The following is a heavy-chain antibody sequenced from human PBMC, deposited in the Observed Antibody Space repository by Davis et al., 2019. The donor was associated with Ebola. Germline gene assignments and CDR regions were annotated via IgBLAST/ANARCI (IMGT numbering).Heavy chain of an antibody. CDR2: IYYSGST. CDR3: ARVVAATSGWFDP. D-gene: IGHD2-15*01. J-gene: IGHJ5*02. CDR1: GGSISSYY. V-gene: IGHV4-59*01. Sequence: MPSETLSLTCTVSGGSISSYYWSWIRQPPGKGLEWIGYIYYSGSTNYNPSLKSRVTISVDTSTNQFSLKLSSVTAADTAVYYCARVVAATSGWFDPWGQGTLVTVSS.